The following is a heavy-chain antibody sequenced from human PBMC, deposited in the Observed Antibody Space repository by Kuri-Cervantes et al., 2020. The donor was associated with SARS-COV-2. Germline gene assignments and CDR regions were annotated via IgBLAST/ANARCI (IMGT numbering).Heavy chain of an antibody. J-gene: IGHJ5*02. D-gene: IGHD2/OR15-2a*01. Sequence: GSLRLPCTVSGGSISSSSYYWGWIRQPPGKGLEWIGSIYYSGSTYYNPSLKSRVTISVDTSKNQFSLKLSSVTAADPAVYYCARHMEENERATNWFDPWGQGTLVTVSS. CDR1: GGSISSSSYY. V-gene: IGHV4-39*01. CDR2: IYYSGST. CDR3: ARHMEENERATNWFDP.